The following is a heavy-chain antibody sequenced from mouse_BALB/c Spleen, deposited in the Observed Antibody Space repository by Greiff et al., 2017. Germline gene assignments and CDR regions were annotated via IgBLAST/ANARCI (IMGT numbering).Heavy chain of an antibody. V-gene: IGHV2-6*02. CDR3: ARHMFGYYAMDY. CDR1: GFSLTSYG. J-gene: IGHJ4*01. Sequence: VQLQQSGPGLVQPSQSLSITCTVSGFSLTSYGVYWVRQPPGKGLEWLVVIWSDGSTTYNSALKSRLSISNDNSKSQVFLKMNSLQTDDTAMYYCARHMFGYYAMDYWGQGTSVTVSS. CDR2: IWSDGST.